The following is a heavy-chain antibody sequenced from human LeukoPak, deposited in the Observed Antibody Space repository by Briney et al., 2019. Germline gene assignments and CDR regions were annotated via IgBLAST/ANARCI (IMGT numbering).Heavy chain of an antibody. Sequence: PSETLSLTCTVSGDSITSYTYYWAWIRQPPGKGLEWIGSIYYSGTTYYHPSLKSRVTISVDTSKNQFSLKLSSVTAADTAVYYCARHPSHTIATGDFAYWGQGNLVTVSS. CDR2: IYYSGTT. D-gene: IGHD1-1*01. CDR3: ARHPSHTIATGDFAY. CDR1: GDSITSYTYY. J-gene: IGHJ4*02. V-gene: IGHV4-39*01.